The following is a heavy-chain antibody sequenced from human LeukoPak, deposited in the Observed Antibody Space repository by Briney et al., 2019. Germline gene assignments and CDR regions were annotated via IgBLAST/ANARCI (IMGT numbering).Heavy chain of an antibody. J-gene: IGHJ4*02. CDR3: ARGPRHTAMATGYDY. Sequence: SETLSLTCAIYGGSFSGFYWSWIRKPPGKGLEWIGEINHSGSTNYNPSLKSRVTISVDTSKNQFSLKLSSVTAADTAVYYCARGPRHTAMATGYDYWGQGTLVTVSS. CDR1: GGSFSGFY. V-gene: IGHV4-34*01. CDR2: INHSGST. D-gene: IGHD5-18*01.